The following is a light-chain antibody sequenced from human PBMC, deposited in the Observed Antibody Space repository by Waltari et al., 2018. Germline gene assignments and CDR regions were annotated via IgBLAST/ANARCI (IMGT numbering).Light chain of an antibody. CDR3: CSYAGSITFWV. J-gene: IGLJ3*02. V-gene: IGLV2-11*01. Sequence: QSALTQPRSVSGSPGQSVTISCTGTSSDVGGYNYVSWYQHHPGKAPKLIIYDVTNRPSGVPDRFSASKSDNTASLTISGLQAEDEADYYCCSYAGSITFWVFGGGTKLTVL. CDR2: DVT. CDR1: SSDVGGYNY.